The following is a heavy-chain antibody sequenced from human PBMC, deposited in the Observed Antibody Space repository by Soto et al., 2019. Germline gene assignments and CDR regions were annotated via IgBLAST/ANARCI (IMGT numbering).Heavy chain of an antibody. CDR1: GFTFSNYG. CDR2: IWYDGSDR. D-gene: IGHD1-1*01. J-gene: IGHJ4*02. Sequence: QVQLVESGGGVVQPGGSPRLSCAASGFTFSNYGIHWVRQAPGKGLEWVVVIWYDGSDRYYADSVKGRFTISRDNSKNTVDLQMNSLTADDTAVYYCAKEGLEPRGFDSWGQGTLVTVSS. CDR3: AKEGLEPRGFDS. V-gene: IGHV3-33*06.